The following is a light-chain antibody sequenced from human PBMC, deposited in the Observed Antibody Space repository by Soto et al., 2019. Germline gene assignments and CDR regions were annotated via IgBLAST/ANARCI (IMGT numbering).Light chain of an antibody. CDR1: QRISNY. J-gene: IGKJ1*01. Sequence: DIQMAQSPSSLSASVGDRVTIACRASQRISNYLNWYQQKLGKAPKLLIYASSTLQSGVPSRFSGSGSGTDFTLTISSLQPEDFATYYCQKYNSAPPTFGQGTKVDI. CDR3: QKYNSAPPT. CDR2: ASS. V-gene: IGKV1-39*01.